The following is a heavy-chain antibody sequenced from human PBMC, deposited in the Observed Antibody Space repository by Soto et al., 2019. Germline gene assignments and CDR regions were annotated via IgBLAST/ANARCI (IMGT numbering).Heavy chain of an antibody. CDR2: INPSGDTP. V-gene: IGHV1-46*03. Sequence: QVQLVQSGAAVRKPGASVKVSCKASGYSVTRYYIHWVRQAPGQGLEWMGIINPSGDTPTYAQRFQGRVSMTRDTCTHTIYMGLSSLTSEDTAVYVSASLVRWFGEPGRVQYFDFWGQGTLVTGSS. D-gene: IGHD3-10*01. J-gene: IGHJ4*02. CDR1: GYSVTRYY. CDR3: ASLVRWFGEPGRVQYFDF.